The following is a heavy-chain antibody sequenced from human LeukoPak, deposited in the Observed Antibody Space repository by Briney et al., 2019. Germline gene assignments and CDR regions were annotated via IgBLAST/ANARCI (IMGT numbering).Heavy chain of an antibody. D-gene: IGHD5-24*01. CDR2: ISSTSTTI. J-gene: IGHJ4*02. V-gene: IGHV3-48*02. CDR1: GFTFSNYN. CDR3: ARVGDGYSVNYFDY. Sequence: GGSLRLSCVASGFTFSNYNMNWVRQAPAKGLEWVSYISSTSTTIYYADSVKGRFTVSRDNAKNSLYLQMNSLRDEDMAMFYCARVGDGYSVNYFDYWGQGTLITVSS.